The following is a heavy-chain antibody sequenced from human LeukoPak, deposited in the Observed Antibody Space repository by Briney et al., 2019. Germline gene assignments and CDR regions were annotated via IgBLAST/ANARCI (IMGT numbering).Heavy chain of an antibody. Sequence: SETLSLTCTVSGGSISSGSSSWSWIRQPAGKGLEWIGLIYASGTTNYNPSLKSRVTISVDTSKNQFSLKLSSVTAADTAVYYCARLTTFDAFDIWGQGTMVTVSS. CDR1: GGSISSGSSS. CDR3: ARLTTFDAFDI. CDR2: IYASGTT. J-gene: IGHJ3*02. D-gene: IGHD1-1*01. V-gene: IGHV4-61*10.